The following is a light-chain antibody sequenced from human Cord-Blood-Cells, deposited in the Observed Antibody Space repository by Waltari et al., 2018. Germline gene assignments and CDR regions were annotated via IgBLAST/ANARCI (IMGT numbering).Light chain of an antibody. V-gene: IGKV3-20*01. CDR2: GAS. CDR1: QSVSSSY. CDR3: QQYGSSPWT. Sequence: EIVLTQSPGTLSLSPGERATLPCRASQSVSSSYLAWYQQKPGQAPRLRIYGASSRATGIPDRCSGSGSGTDFTLTISRLEPEDFAVYYCQQYGSSPWTFGQGTKVEIK. J-gene: IGKJ1*01.